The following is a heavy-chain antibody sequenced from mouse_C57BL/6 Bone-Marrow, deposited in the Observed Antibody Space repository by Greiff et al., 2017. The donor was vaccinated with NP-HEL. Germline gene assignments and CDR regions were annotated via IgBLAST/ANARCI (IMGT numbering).Heavy chain of an antibody. CDR2: ISSGGSYT. CDR3: ARHRTGWFAY. CDR1: GFTFSSYG. J-gene: IGHJ3*01. D-gene: IGHD4-1*01. V-gene: IGHV5-6*01. Sequence: EVQGVESGGDLVKPGGSLKLSCAASGFTFSSYGMSWVRQTPDKRLEWVATISSGGSYTYYPDSVKGRFTISRDNAKNTLYLQMSSLKSEDTAMYYCARHRTGWFAYWGQGTLVTVSA.